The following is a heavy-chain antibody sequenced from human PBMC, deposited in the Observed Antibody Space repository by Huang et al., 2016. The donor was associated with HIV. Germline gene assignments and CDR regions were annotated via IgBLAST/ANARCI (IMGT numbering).Heavy chain of an antibody. V-gene: IGHV4-61*09. CDR2: IYTSGST. J-gene: IGHJ4*02. Sequence: QVQLQESGPRLVKPSQTLSLTCAVSGDSINSDNYYWCWIRQPGGKGLEWIGHIYTSGSTNDNPALKSRVTISVDTSKNQFSLKLTSVTASDTAIYYCARGGTYNTRGWYFDYWGQGTLVPVSS. D-gene: IGHD3-3*01. CDR1: GDSINSDNYY. CDR3: ARGGTYNTRGWYFDY.